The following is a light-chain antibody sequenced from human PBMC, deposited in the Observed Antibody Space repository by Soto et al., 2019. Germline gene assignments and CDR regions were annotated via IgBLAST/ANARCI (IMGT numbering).Light chain of an antibody. CDR3: NSYTSSTTLL. V-gene: IGLV2-14*03. Sequence: QSALTQPASVSGSPGQSITISCTGTSSDVGGYNYVSWYQQHPGTAPKLMIYDVSNRPSGVSNRFSGSKSGNTASLTISGLQAEDEADYYFNSYTSSTTLLFGGGTKLTVL. CDR2: DVS. CDR1: SSDVGGYNY. J-gene: IGLJ2*01.